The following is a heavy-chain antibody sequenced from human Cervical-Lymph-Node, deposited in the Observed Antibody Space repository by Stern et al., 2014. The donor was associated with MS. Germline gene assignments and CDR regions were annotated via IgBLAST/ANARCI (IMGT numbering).Heavy chain of an antibody. CDR3: ARQQIFALGSYIWGRDYFYAMDV. V-gene: IGHV4-59*08. CDR2: IYYNGST. J-gene: IGHJ6*02. Sequence: QLQLQESGPGLVKPSETLSLTCTVSGGSISSYYWSWIRQPPGKGLEWIGYIYYNGSTNYNPSLKSRVTISVDTSKNQFSRRLSSVTAADTVVYYCARQQIFALGSYIWGRDYFYAMDVWGQGTTVTVSS. D-gene: IGHD1-26*01. CDR1: GGSISSYY.